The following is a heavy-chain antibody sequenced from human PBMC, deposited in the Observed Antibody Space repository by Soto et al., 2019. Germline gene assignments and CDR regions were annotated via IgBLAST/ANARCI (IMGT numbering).Heavy chain of an antibody. J-gene: IGHJ6*02. CDR1: GGTFSSYA. Sequence: GASVKVSCKASGGTFSSYAISWVRQAPGQGLEWMGGIIPIFGTANYAQKFQGRVTITADESTSTAYMELNSLRAEDTAVYYCARETGGTAMAKYYYYYGMDVWGQGTTVTVSS. CDR2: IIPIFGTA. D-gene: IGHD5-18*01. V-gene: IGHV1-69*13. CDR3: ARETGGTAMAKYYYYYGMDV.